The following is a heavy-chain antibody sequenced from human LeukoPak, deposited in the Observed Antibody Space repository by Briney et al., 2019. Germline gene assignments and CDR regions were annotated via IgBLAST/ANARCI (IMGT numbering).Heavy chain of an antibody. Sequence: GASVKVSCKASGFTFTDYAIHWVRQAPGQRLEWMGWINADNGNTKYSQKFQDRVTITRDTSASTAYMELSSLRSEGTAVYYCTRWTYYYDSGSYSHWGQGTLVTVSS. CDR3: TRWTYYYDSGSYSH. J-gene: IGHJ4*02. V-gene: IGHV1-3*01. D-gene: IGHD3-10*01. CDR1: GFTFTDYA. CDR2: INADNGNT.